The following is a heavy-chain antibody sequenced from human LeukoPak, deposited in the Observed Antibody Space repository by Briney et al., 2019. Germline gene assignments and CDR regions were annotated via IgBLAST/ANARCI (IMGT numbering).Heavy chain of an antibody. CDR1: GGSISSFY. CDR3: AATIKRDYGDTSLDY. J-gene: IGHJ4*02. Sequence: SETLSLTCTVSGGSISSFYWSWIRQPPGKGLEWIGYMYNRGNTNYNPSLKSRVTISEDTPQNQLSLQLRSVTAADTAVYYCAATIKRDYGDTSLDYWGQGTLVTVSS. V-gene: IGHV4-59*01. D-gene: IGHD4-17*01. CDR2: MYNRGNT.